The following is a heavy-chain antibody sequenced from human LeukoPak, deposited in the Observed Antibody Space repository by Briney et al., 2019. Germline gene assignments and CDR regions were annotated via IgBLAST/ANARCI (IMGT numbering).Heavy chain of an antibody. Sequence: ASVKVSCKASGYTFTGYYMHWVRQAPGQGLEWMGWINPNSGGTNYAQKFQGRVTMTRDTSISTAYMELSSLRSDDTAVFYCARSSIVVVVAATFDYWGQGTLVTVSS. CDR2: INPNSGGT. CDR3: ARSSIVVVVAATFDY. J-gene: IGHJ4*02. CDR1: GYTFTGYY. V-gene: IGHV1-2*02. D-gene: IGHD2-15*01.